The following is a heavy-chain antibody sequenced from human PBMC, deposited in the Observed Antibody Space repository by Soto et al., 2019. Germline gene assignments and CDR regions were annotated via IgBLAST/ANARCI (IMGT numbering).Heavy chain of an antibody. CDR2: IIPIFGTA. CDR3: ARDSVVVAATELAPVFDY. J-gene: IGHJ4*02. CDR1: GGTFSSYA. D-gene: IGHD2-15*01. V-gene: IGHV1-69*13. Sequence: SVKVSCKASGGTFSSYAISWVRQAPGQGLEWMGGIIPIFGTANYAQKFQGRVTITADESTSTAYMELSSLRSEDTAVYYCARDSVVVAATELAPVFDYWGQGTLVTVSS.